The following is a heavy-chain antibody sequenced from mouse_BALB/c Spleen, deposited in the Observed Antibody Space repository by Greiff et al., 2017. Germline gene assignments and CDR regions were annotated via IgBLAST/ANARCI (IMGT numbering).Heavy chain of an antibody. J-gene: IGHJ4*01. CDR2: IYPGDGDT. CDR1: GYTFTSYW. CDR3: ARRGVYAMDH. V-gene: IGHV1-87*01. Sequence: QVQLQQSGAELARPGASVKLSCKASGYTFTSYWMQWVKQRPGQGLEWIGAIYPGDGDTRYTQKFKGKATLTADKSSSTAYMQLSSLASEDSAVYYCARRGVYAMDHGGQGTSVTVPS.